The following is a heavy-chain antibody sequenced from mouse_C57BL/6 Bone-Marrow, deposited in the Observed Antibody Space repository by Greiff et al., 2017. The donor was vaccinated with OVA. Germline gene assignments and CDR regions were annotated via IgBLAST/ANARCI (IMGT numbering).Heavy chain of an antibody. V-gene: IGHV5-4*01. J-gene: IGHJ4*01. D-gene: IGHD2-4*01. CDR2: ISDGGSYT. CDR1: GFTFSSYA. Sequence: EVQVVESGGGLVKPGGSLKLSCAASGFTFSSYAMSWVRQTPEKRLEWVATISDGGSYTYYPDNVKGRFTISRDNAKNNLYLQMGHLKSEDTAMYYCARDYDYDYYAMDYWGQGTSVTVSS. CDR3: ARDYDYDYYAMDY.